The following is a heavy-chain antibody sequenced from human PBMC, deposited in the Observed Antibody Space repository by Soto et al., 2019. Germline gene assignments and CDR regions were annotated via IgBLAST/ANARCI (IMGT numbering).Heavy chain of an antibody. CDR3: AKGLELTLFDY. CDR2: ISWNSGSI. V-gene: IGHV3-9*01. J-gene: IGHJ4*02. Sequence: DVQLVESGGGLVQPGRSLRLSCAASGFTFEDDAMHWVRQAPGKGLAWVSGISWNSGSIGYAGSVKGRLNISRDNGKNSLYLPMNSFRAVDKALFYWAKGLELTLFDYWGQGTLVTDSS. D-gene: IGHD1-7*01. CDR1: GFTFEDDA.